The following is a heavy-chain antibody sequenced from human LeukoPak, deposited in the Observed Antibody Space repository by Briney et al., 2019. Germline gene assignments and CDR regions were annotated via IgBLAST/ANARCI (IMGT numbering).Heavy chain of an antibody. CDR3: ARDSTYYYYYYMDV. V-gene: IGHV4-59*01. CDR1: GGSISSYY. CDR2: IYYSGST. J-gene: IGHJ6*03. Sequence: SETLSLTCTVSGGSISSYYWSWIRQTPGKGLEWIGYIYYSGSTNFNPSLKSRVTISVDTSKNQFSLKLSSVTAADTAVYYCARDSTYYYYYYMDVWGKGTTVTVSS.